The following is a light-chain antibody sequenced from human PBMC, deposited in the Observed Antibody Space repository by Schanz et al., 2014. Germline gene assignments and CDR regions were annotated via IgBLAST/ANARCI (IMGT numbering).Light chain of an antibody. V-gene: IGLV2-14*02. CDR2: EAS. Sequence: QSALTQPASVSGSPGQSITISCTGTSSDVGGYNLVSWYQQHPARAPKLIIYEASKRPSGVSNRFSGSKSGNTASLTISGLQAEDEADYYCSSYTSSSTLVFGGGTKLTVL. CDR3: SSYTSSSTLV. J-gene: IGLJ2*01. CDR1: SSDVGGYNL.